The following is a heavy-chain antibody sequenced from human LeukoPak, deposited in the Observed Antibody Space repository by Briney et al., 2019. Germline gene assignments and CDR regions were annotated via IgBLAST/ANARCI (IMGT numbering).Heavy chain of an antibody. J-gene: IGHJ5*02. CDR1: GYTFTGYY. CDR2: ISAYNGNT. D-gene: IGHD1-26*01. Sequence: RASVKVSCKASGYTFTGYYMHWVRQAPGQGLEWMGWISAYNGNTNYVQKLQGRVTMTTDTSTSTAYMELRSLRSDDTAVYYCARDDGSGGYPWGQGTLVTVSS. V-gene: IGHV1-18*04. CDR3: ARDDGSGGYP.